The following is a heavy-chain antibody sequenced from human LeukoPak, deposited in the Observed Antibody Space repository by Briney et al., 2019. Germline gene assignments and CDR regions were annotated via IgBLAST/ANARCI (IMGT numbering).Heavy chain of an antibody. CDR1: GGSISSHY. D-gene: IGHD1-26*01. J-gene: IGHJ4*02. Sequence: SETLSLTCTVSGGSISSHYWSWIRQPAGKGLEWIGRIYTSGSTNYNPSLKSRVTLSVDTSKNQFSLKLSSVTAADTAVYYCARDMGGGSYLYHGVFDYWGQGTLVTVSS. CDR2: IYTSGST. V-gene: IGHV4-4*07. CDR3: ARDMGGGSYLYHGVFDY.